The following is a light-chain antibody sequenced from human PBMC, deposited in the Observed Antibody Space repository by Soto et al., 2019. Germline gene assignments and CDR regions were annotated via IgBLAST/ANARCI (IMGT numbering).Light chain of an antibody. CDR1: QSVSSD. CDR3: QRLYRIPIT. J-gene: IGKJ5*01. CDR2: AAS. Sequence: DIQMTQSPSSLSASVGDRVIITCRASQSVSSDLNWYQQKAGKPPKLLIFAASRLQSGVPSRFSGSGSGTHFTLTISNLQPEDFATYYCQRLYRIPITFGQGTRLEIK. V-gene: IGKV1-39*01.